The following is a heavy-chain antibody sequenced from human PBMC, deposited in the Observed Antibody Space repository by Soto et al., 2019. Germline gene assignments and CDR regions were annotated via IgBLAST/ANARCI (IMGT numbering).Heavy chain of an antibody. V-gene: IGHV3-23*01. CDR1: GFTFSSYA. D-gene: IGHD4-17*01. CDR3: AKDDSGKYYSYSYRDV. J-gene: IGHJ6*03. CDR2: ISGSGGST. Sequence: GGSLRLSCAASGFTFSSYAMSWVRQAPGKGLEWVSAISGSGGSTYYADSVKGRFTISRDNSKNTLYLQMNSLRAEDTAVYYCAKDDSGKYYSYSYRDVWGKGTTVTVSS.